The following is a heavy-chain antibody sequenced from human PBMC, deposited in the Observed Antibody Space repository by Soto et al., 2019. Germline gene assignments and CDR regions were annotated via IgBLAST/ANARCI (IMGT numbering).Heavy chain of an antibody. CDR1: GYTFTSYG. Sequence: GASVKVSCKASGYTFTSYGISWVRQAPGQGLECMGWISAYNGNTNYAQKLQGRVTMTTDTSTSTAYMELRSLRSDDTAVYYCARDGRCSGGSCYFRYSWFDPWGQGTLVTVSS. D-gene: IGHD2-15*01. V-gene: IGHV1-18*01. J-gene: IGHJ5*02. CDR3: ARDGRCSGGSCYFRYSWFDP. CDR2: ISAYNGNT.